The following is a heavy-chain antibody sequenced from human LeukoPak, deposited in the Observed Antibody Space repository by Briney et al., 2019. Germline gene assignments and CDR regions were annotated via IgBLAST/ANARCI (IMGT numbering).Heavy chain of an antibody. Sequence: SETLSLTCTVSGGSISSSSYYWGWLRPPPGKGPEWIGSIYYSGSTYYNPSLKSRVTISVDTSKNQFSLKLSSVTAEDTAVYYCARDMGLAGMAAAGLRDWFDPWGQGTLVTVSS. CDR1: GGSISSSSYY. D-gene: IGHD6-13*01. J-gene: IGHJ5*02. CDR3: ARDMGLAGMAAAGLRDWFDP. V-gene: IGHV4-39*07. CDR2: IYYSGST.